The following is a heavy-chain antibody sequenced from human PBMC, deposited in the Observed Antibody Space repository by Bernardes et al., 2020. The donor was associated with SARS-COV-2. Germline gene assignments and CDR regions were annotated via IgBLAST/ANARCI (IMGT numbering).Heavy chain of an antibody. J-gene: IGHJ4*02. V-gene: IGHV3-66*01. Sequence: GGSLRLSCAASGFTFSDYYMSWIRQAPGKGLEWVSYISSSGSTYYADSVKGRFTISRDNSKNTLYLQMNSLRAEDTAVYYCAGGDSSGYVKFDYWGQGTLVTVSS. CDR2: ISSSGST. CDR3: AGGDSSGYVKFDY. D-gene: IGHD3-22*01. CDR1: GFTFSDYY.